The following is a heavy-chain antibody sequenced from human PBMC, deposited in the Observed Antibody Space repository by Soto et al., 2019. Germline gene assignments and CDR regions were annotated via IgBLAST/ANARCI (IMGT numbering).Heavy chain of an antibody. V-gene: IGHV1-18*01. J-gene: IGHJ5*02. CDR3: ARVVPGAEAWFGP. CDR1: GYTFSKDG. Sequence: ASVKVSFKSSGYTFSKDGITWGRQAPGQPLEWLGWISLYSDGTNYAQKFQGRVSMTTDTSTTTAYMELRSLRSDDTAVYYCARVVPGAEAWFGPWGQGILVTVSS. CDR2: ISLYSDGT. D-gene: IGHD2-2*01.